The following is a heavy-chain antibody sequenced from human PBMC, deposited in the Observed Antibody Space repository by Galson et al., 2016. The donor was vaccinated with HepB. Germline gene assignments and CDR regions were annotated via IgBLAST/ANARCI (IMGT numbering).Heavy chain of an antibody. CDR3: ARQYSSSSIYGY. CDR1: GYTFASYA. Sequence: SVKVSCKASGYTFASYAMHWVRQAPGQRLEWMGWINTGNGDTKYSQKFQGRVTVTRDTSATTAYMELSSLRSEDTAVYYCARQYSSSSIYGYWGQGTLVTVSS. V-gene: IGHV1-3*04. J-gene: IGHJ4*02. CDR2: INTGNGDT. D-gene: IGHD6-13*01.